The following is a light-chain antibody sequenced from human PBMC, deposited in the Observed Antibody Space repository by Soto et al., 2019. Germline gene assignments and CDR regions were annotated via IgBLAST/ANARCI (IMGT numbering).Light chain of an antibody. CDR3: CSYADSYSYV. CDR2: DVS. Sequence: QSALTQPRSVSGSPGQSVTISCTGTSSDVGAYNYVSWYQQHPGKAPKFMIYDVSKRPSGVPDRFSGSKSGNTASLTISGLQAEDEADYYCCSYADSYSYVFGTGTKLTVL. CDR1: SSDVGAYNY. V-gene: IGLV2-11*01. J-gene: IGLJ1*01.